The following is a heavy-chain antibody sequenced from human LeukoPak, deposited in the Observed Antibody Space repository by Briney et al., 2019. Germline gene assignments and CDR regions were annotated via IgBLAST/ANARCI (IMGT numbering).Heavy chain of an antibody. CDR3: ATGWYSGSYFDY. CDR2: INSDGSST. CDR1: GFTFSTYW. D-gene: IGHD1-26*01. Sequence: PGGSLRLSCAASGFTFSTYWMHWVRQAPGKGLVWVSRINSDGSSTTYADSVKGRFTISRDNAKNTLYLQMNSLRAEDTAVYYCATGWYSGSYFDYWGQGTLVTVSS. V-gene: IGHV3-74*01. J-gene: IGHJ4*02.